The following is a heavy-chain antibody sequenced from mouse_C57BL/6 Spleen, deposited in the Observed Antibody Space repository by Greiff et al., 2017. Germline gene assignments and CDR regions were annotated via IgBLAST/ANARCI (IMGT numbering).Heavy chain of an antibody. CDR3: ARRGITTVVGYFDV. Sequence: LVESGAELVKPGASVKISCKASGYAFSSYWMNWVKQRPGKGLEWIGQIYPGDGDTNYNGKFKGKATLTADKSSSTAYMQLSSLTSEDSAVYFCARRGITTVVGYFDVWGTGTTVTVSS. V-gene: IGHV1-80*01. CDR1: GYAFSSYW. CDR2: IYPGDGDT. J-gene: IGHJ1*03. D-gene: IGHD1-1*01.